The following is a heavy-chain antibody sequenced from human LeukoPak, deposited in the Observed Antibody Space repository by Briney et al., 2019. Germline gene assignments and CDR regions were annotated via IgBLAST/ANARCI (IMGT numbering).Heavy chain of an antibody. CDR3: ARPWGTTGTPLDAFDI. Sequence: SETLSLTCAVYGGSFSGHYWSWIRQPPGKGLEWIGEIIHSGSTNYNPSLKSRVTISVDTSKNQFSLKLSSVTVADTAVYYCARPWGTTGTPLDAFDIWGQGTMVTISS. CDR1: GGSFSGHY. J-gene: IGHJ3*02. D-gene: IGHD1-1*01. CDR2: IIHSGST. V-gene: IGHV4-34*12.